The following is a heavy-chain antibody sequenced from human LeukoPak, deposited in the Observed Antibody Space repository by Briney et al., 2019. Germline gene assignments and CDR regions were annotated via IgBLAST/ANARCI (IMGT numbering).Heavy chain of an antibody. J-gene: IGHJ3*02. CDR2: IYYSEST. D-gene: IGHD6-13*01. CDR1: GGSISSRSYY. Sequence: SETPSLTCSVSGGSISSRSYYWGWIRQPPGKGLEWIGSIYYSESTYYNPSLKSRVTISVDTSKNQFSLKLSSVSAADTAVYYCATTIAAAGAEAFDIWGQGTMVTVSS. CDR3: ATTIAAAGAEAFDI. V-gene: IGHV4-39*05.